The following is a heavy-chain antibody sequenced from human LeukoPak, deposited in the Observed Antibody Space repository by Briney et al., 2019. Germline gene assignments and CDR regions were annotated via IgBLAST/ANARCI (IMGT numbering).Heavy chain of an antibody. CDR2: FDPEDGET. Sequence: ASVKVSCKVSGYTLTELSMHWVRQAPGKGLEWMGGFDPEDGETIYAQKFQGRVTMTEDTSTDTAYMELSSLRSEDTAVYYCATGLWSLGWFDPWGQGTLVTVSS. J-gene: IGHJ5*02. D-gene: IGHD5-18*01. CDR3: ATGLWSLGWFDP. CDR1: GYTLTELS. V-gene: IGHV1-24*01.